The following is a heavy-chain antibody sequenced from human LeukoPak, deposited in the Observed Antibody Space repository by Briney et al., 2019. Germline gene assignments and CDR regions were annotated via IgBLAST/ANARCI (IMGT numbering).Heavy chain of an antibody. V-gene: IGHV3-7*03. Sequence: PGGSLRLSCAASGFTYSSYWMGWVRQAPGKGLEWVANIKQDGSDKNYMDSVKGRFTISRDNSKNTLYLQMNSLRAEDTAVYHCAKEIYYDSTGPQYWGQGTLVTVSS. CDR2: IKQDGSDK. CDR1: GFTYSSYW. D-gene: IGHD3-22*01. CDR3: AKEIYYDSTGPQY. J-gene: IGHJ4*02.